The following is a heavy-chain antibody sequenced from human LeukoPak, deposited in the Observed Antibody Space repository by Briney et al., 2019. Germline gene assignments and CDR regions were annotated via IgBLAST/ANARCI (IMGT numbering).Heavy chain of an antibody. CDR2: IYTSGST. Sequence: SETLSLXCTVSGGSISSYYWSWIRQPAGKGLEWIGRIYTSGSTNYNPSLKSRVTMSVDTSKNQFSLKLSSVTAADTAVYYCARESGGTYYYDSSGHNWFDPWGREPWSPSPQ. D-gene: IGHD3-22*01. V-gene: IGHV4-4*07. CDR1: GGSISSYY. J-gene: IGHJ5*02. CDR3: ARESGGTYYYDSSGHNWFDP.